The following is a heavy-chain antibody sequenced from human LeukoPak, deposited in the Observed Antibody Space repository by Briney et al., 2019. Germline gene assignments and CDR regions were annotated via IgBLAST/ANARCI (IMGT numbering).Heavy chain of an antibody. Sequence: GESLKISCKGSGYSFTNYWIGWVRQMPGKGLEWMGIIYPDDSDTRYSPSFQGQVTISADKPINTAYLQWTSLKASDTAMYYCASHPLDSSDYYRSDAFDIWGQGTMVTVSS. J-gene: IGHJ3*02. CDR3: ASHPLDSSDYYRSDAFDI. CDR1: GYSFTNYW. CDR2: IYPDDSDT. D-gene: IGHD3-22*01. V-gene: IGHV5-51*01.